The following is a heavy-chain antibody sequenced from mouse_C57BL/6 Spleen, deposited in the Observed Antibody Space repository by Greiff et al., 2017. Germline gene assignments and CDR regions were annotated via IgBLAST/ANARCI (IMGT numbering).Heavy chain of an antibody. D-gene: IGHD4-1*02. CDR2: IRNKANGYTT. V-gene: IGHV7-3*01. J-gene: IGHJ3*01. CDR3: ARSTGRAWFAY. Sequence: EVQVVESGGGLVQPGGSLSLSCAASGFTFTDYYMSWVRQPPGKALEWLGFIRNKANGYTTEYSASVKGRFTISRDNSQSILYLQMNALRAEDSATYDCARSTGRAWFAYWGQGTLVTVSA. CDR1: GFTFTDYY.